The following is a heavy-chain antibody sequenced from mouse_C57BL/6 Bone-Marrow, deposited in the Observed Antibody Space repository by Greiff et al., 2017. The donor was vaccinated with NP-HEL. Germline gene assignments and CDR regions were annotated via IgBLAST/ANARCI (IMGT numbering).Heavy chain of an antibody. CDR3: ARDDYYGSSSAY. J-gene: IGHJ3*01. CDR1: GYTFPDHT. CDR2: IYPRDGST. V-gene: IGHV1-78*01. Sequence: QVRLHQPAAELLKPGASVKISCKVSGYTFPDHTIHWLKQRPEQGREWIGYIYPRDGSTKYNEKFKGKATLTADKSSSTAYMQLNSLTSEDSAVYFCARDDYYGSSSAYWGQGTLVTVSA. D-gene: IGHD1-1*01.